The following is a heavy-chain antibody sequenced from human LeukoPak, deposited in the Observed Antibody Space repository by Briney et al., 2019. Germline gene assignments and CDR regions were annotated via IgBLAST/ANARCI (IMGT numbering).Heavy chain of an antibody. CDR1: GFTFSSYA. D-gene: IGHD3-22*01. J-gene: IGHJ4*02. CDR2: ISGSGGST. V-gene: IGHV3-23*01. CDR3: AKAGDYYDSSGYYYVNYFDY. Sequence: GGSLRLSCAAPGFTFSSYAMSWVRQAPGKGLEWVSAISGSGGSTYYADSVKGRFTISRDNSKNTLYLQMYSLRAEDTAVYYCAKAGDYYDSSGYYYVNYFDYWGQGTLVTVSS.